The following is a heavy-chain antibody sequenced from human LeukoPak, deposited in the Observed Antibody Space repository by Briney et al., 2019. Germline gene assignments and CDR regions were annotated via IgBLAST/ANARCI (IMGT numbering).Heavy chain of an antibody. V-gene: IGHV1-18*01. D-gene: IGHD3-22*01. CDR2: ISAYNGNT. CDR3: ATTSRNYDSSGYFD. Sequence: ASVKVSCKASGYTFTSYGISWVRQAPVQGLEWMGWISAYNGNTNYAQKLQGRVTMTTDTSTSTAYMELRSLRSDDTAVYYCATTSRNYDSSGYFDWGQGTLVTVSS. J-gene: IGHJ4*02. CDR1: GYTFTSYG.